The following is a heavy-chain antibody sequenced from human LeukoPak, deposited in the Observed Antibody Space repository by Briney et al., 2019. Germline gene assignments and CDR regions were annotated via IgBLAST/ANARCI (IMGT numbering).Heavy chain of an antibody. CDR2: IYYSGST. CDR1: GGSISSGSYY. Sequence: SSETLSPTCTVSGGSISSGSYYWSWIRQPPGKGLEWIGYIYYSGSTNYNPSLKSRVTISVDTSKNQFSLKLSSVTAADTAVYYCARWGYYGSGSYYNTPYYFDYWGQGTLVTVSS. J-gene: IGHJ4*02. D-gene: IGHD3-10*01. V-gene: IGHV4-61*01. CDR3: ARWGYYGSGSYYNTPYYFDY.